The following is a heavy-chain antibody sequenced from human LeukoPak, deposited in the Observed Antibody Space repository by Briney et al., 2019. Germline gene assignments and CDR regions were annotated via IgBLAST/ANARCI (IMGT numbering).Heavy chain of an antibody. Sequence: GRSLRLSCAASGFPFNTYAMHWVRQAPGKGLEWVAVISYDGSSKYSADSVKGRFTISRDNSKNTSYLEMNSLRPEDTAVYYCARAVGDFWSGYRSGYGMDVWGQGTTVTVSS. CDR1: GFPFNTYA. CDR2: ISYDGSSK. D-gene: IGHD3-3*01. J-gene: IGHJ6*02. CDR3: ARAVGDFWSGYRSGYGMDV. V-gene: IGHV3-30*04.